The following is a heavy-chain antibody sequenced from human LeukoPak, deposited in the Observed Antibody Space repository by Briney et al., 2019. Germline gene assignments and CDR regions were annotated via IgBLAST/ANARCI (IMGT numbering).Heavy chain of an antibody. Sequence: ASVKVSCKASVYTFTCYYMHWVRQAAGQGLEWMGWINPNSGGTNYAKKFQGRVTMTRDTSISTAYMEMSRLRSDDTAVYYCARLFYGFWSGYQHIYFGYWGQGILVTVSS. J-gene: IGHJ4*02. CDR2: INPNSGGT. D-gene: IGHD3-3*01. V-gene: IGHV1-2*02. CDR1: VYTFTCYY. CDR3: ARLFYGFWSGYQHIYFGY.